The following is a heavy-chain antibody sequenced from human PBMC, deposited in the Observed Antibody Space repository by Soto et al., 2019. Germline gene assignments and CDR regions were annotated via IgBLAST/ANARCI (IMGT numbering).Heavy chain of an antibody. CDR1: RDTFTSYY. D-gene: IGHD2-15*01. CDR3: AGASSRVSSVVAAY. Sequence: VASVKVSCKAPRDTFTSYYINWVRQAPGQGLEWMGVINPHGGSTAYAQKFKGRVTLTRDTSASTVYMEVSSLTSEDTAVYYCAGASSRVSSVVAAYWGQGTLVTVSS. V-gene: IGHV1-46*01. J-gene: IGHJ4*02. CDR2: INPHGGST.